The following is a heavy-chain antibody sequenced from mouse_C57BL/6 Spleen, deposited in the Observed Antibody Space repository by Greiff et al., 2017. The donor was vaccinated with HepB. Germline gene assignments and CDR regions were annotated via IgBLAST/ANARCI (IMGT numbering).Heavy chain of an antibody. J-gene: IGHJ2*01. CDR3: ARSATVVPYFDY. CDR1: GYAFTNYL. V-gene: IGHV1-54*01. CDR2: INPGSGGT. D-gene: IGHD1-1*01. Sequence: QVQLQQSGAELVRPGTSVKVSCKASGYAFTNYLIEWVKQRPGQGLEWIGVINPGSGGTNYNEKFKGKATLTADKSSSTAYMQLSSLTSEDSAVYFCARSATVVPYFDYWGQGTTLTVSS.